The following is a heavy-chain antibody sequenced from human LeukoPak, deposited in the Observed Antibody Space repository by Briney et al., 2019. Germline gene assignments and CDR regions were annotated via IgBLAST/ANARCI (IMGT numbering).Heavy chain of an antibody. CDR3: ARGEEGYCSGGSCHTHAFDI. CDR2: IHYSGST. D-gene: IGHD2-15*01. CDR1: GGSISSYF. Sequence: PSETLSLTCTVSGGSISSYFWSWIRQPPGKGLEWIGYIHYSGSTNYNPSLKSRVTISVDTSKNQFSLKHSSGTAADTAVYYCARGEEGYCSGGSCHTHAFDIWGQGTMVTVSS. J-gene: IGHJ3*02. V-gene: IGHV4-59*01.